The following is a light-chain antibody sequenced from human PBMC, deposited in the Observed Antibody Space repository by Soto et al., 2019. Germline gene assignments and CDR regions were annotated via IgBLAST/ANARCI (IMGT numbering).Light chain of an antibody. CDR2: EVS. J-gene: IGLJ1*01. Sequence: QSVLTQPASVSGSPGQSITISCTGTSSDVGGYNYVSRYQQHPGKAPKLMIYEVSNRPSGVSNRFSGSKSGNTASLTISGLQAEDEADYYCSSYTSSSTPFYVFGTGTKVTVL. CDR3: SSYTSSSTPFYV. CDR1: SSDVGGYNY. V-gene: IGLV2-14*01.